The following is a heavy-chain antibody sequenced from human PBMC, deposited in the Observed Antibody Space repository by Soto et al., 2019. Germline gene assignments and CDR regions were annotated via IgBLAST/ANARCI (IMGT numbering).Heavy chain of an antibody. V-gene: IGHV4-39*01. J-gene: IGHJ5*02. Sequence: NPSETLSLTCTVSGDAITDGAYYWSWIRQPPGKGLEWIGSIYYSGSTYYNPSLKSRVTISVDTSKNQFSLKLSSVTSADPAVYYCARPEFVGLGARGVDPWGQGTLVTVSS. D-gene: IGHD1-26*01. CDR2: IYYSGST. CDR1: GDAITDGAYY. CDR3: ARPEFVGLGARGVDP.